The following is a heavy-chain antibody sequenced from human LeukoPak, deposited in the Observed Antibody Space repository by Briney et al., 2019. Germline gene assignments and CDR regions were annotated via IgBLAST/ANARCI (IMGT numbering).Heavy chain of an antibody. J-gene: IGHJ4*02. V-gene: IGHV4-34*01. Sequence: SQTLSLTSDASSGSLRGYSRGCIHQPPEKGLERVGEISHSGIPNYNPPLKRRVTISLKKSEIQFSLMLSSVTAADTAVYYCTRQSGTVTPVDYWSQGTLVTVSS. CDR2: ISHSGIP. CDR3: TRQSGTVTPVDY. D-gene: IGHD4-17*01. CDR1: SGSLRGYS.